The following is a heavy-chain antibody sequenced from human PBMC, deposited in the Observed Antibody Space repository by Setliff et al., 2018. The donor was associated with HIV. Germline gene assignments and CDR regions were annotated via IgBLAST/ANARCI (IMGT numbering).Heavy chain of an antibody. V-gene: IGHV5-51*01. J-gene: IGHJ4*02. CDR3: ARGTTGSRFFDY. CDR1: GYSFTNYW. Sequence: HGESLKISCKGFGYSFTNYWIGWLRQMPGKGLEWMGIIYPADSHTSYRPSLQGHVTISADRSISTAYLQWSSLRASDTAMYYCARGTTGSRFFDYWGQGALVTVS. D-gene: IGHD1-7*01. CDR2: IYPADSHT.